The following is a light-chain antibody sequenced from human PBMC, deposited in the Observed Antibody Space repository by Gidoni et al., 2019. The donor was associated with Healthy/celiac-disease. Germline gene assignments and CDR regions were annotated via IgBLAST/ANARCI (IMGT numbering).Light chain of an antibody. Sequence: IPLTQSPATLSLSPGESATLSCSASQRVSSYLAWYQQKPGQAPRLLIYDASTRATGIPARFSGSGSGTDFTLTISSLEPEDFAVYYCQQRGNWPLTFGGGTKVEIK. V-gene: IGKV3-11*01. J-gene: IGKJ4*01. CDR3: QQRGNWPLT. CDR2: DAS. CDR1: QRVSSY.